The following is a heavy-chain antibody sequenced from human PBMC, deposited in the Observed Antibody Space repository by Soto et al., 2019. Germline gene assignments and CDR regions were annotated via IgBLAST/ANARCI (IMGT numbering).Heavy chain of an antibody. D-gene: IGHD3-3*01. CDR1: GYTFTSYC. CDR2: ISAYNGNT. CDR3: AREYYDFWCGYRVYYFDY. Sequence: GSSVNVSCKASGYTFTSYCISWVRQAPGQGLEWMGWISAYNGNTNYAQKLQGRVTMTTDTSTSTAYMELRGLRSDDTAVYYCAREYYDFWCGYRVYYFDYWGQGTLVTVSS. J-gene: IGHJ4*02. V-gene: IGHV1-18*01.